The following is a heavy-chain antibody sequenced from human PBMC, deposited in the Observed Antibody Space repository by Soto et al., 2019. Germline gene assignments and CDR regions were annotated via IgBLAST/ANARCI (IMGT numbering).Heavy chain of an antibody. CDR1: GGSIRRGGYY. CDR2: IYYIGST. V-gene: IGHV4-31*03. CDR3: ARASIFGERRFDDFDY. D-gene: IGHD3-3*01. Sequence: QVQLQESGPGLVKPSQTLSLTCTVSGGSIRRGGYYWSWIRQHPGKGLEWIGYIYYIGSTYYNPSLKSRVTMSVDTSKNQFYLKLRSVTAADTAVYYCARASIFGERRFDDFDYWGQGTLVTVSS. J-gene: IGHJ4*02.